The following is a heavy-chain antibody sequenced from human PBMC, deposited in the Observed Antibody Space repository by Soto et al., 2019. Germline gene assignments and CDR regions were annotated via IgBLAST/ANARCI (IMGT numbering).Heavy chain of an antibody. D-gene: IGHD3-3*01. CDR3: ARICGAGAYDFCPFDY. Sequence: GGSLRLSCAASGFTFSSYWMHWVRQAPGKGLVWVSRINSDGSSTSYADSVKGRFTISRDNAKNTLYLQMNSLRAEDTAVYYCARICGAGAYDFCPFDYWGQGTLVTVSS. CDR1: GFTFSSYW. V-gene: IGHV3-74*01. J-gene: IGHJ4*02. CDR2: INSDGSST.